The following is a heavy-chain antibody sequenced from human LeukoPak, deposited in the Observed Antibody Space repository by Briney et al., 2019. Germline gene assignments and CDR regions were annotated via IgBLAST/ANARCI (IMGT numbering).Heavy chain of an antibody. J-gene: IGHJ4*02. D-gene: IGHD2-2*01. CDR1: GGSFSGYY. CDR3: AREVVPAAIDY. CDR2: INHSGST. Sequence: KPSETLSLTCAVYGGSFSGYYWSWIRQPPGKGLEWIGEINHSGSTNYNPSLKSRVTISVDTSKNQFSLKLSSVTAVDTAVYYCAREVVPAAIDYWGQGTLVTVSS. V-gene: IGHV4-34*01.